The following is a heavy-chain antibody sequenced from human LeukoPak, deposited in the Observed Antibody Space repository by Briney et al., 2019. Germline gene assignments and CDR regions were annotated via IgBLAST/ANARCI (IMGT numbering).Heavy chain of an antibody. D-gene: IGHD6-13*01. CDR1: GFTFSSFA. J-gene: IGHJ4*02. Sequence: GGSLRLSCAASGFTFSSFAMTWVRQAPGKGLEWVAVIWYDGSNKYYADSVKGRFTISRDNSKNTLYLQMNSLRAEDTAVYYCATDRAAATYEDYWGQGTLVTVSS. V-gene: IGHV3-33*08. CDR3: ATDRAAATYEDY. CDR2: IWYDGSNK.